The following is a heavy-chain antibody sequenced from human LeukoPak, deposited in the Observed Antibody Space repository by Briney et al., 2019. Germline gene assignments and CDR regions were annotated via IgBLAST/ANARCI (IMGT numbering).Heavy chain of an antibody. CDR1: GGSISSYY. Sequence: PSETLSLTCTVSGGSISSYYWSWIRQPPGKGLEWIGYIYYSGSTNYNPSLKSRVTISVDTSKNQFSLKLSSVTAADTAVYYCARAPSKVVVAATHFDYWGQGTLVTVSS. CDR3: ARAPSKVVVAATHFDY. D-gene: IGHD2-15*01. V-gene: IGHV4-59*01. J-gene: IGHJ4*02. CDR2: IYYSGST.